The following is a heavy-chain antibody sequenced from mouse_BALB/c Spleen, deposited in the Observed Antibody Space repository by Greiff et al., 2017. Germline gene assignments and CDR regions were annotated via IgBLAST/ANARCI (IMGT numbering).Heavy chain of an antibody. CDR1: GFTFSSFG. J-gene: IGHJ4*01. CDR2: ISSGSSTI. V-gene: IGHV5-17*02. Sequence: EVQRVESGGGLVQPGGSRKLSCAASGFTFSSFGMHWVRQAPEKGLEWVAYISSGSSTIYYADTVKGRFTISRDNPKNTLFLQMTSLRSEDTAMYYCARSDYRYGGGYAMDYWGQGTSVTVSS. CDR3: ARSDYRYGGGYAMDY. D-gene: IGHD2-14*01.